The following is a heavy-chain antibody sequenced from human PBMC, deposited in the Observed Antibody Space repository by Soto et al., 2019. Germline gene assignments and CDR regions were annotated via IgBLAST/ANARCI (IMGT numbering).Heavy chain of an antibody. CDR1: GGSFSGYY. J-gene: IGHJ4*02. CDR3: ARGRWLRTSFDY. D-gene: IGHD5-12*01. Sequence: SETLSLTCAVYGGSFSGYYWSWIRQPPGKGLEWIGEINHSGSTNYNPSLKSRVTISVDTSKNQFSLKLNSVTAADTAVYYCARGRWLRTSFDYWGQGTLVTVSS. V-gene: IGHV4-34*01. CDR2: INHSGST.